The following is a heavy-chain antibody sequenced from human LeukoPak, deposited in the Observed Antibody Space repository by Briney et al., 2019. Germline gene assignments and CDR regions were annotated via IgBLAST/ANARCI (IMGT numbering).Heavy chain of an antibody. CDR2: IYYSGST. CDR3: ARVSIWNSHFQH. V-gene: IGHV4-59*01. J-gene: IGHJ1*01. D-gene: IGHD1-7*01. Sequence: PSETLSLTCTVSGGSTSSYYWSWIRQPPGKGLEWIGYIYYSGSTNYNPSLKSRVTISVDTSKNQFSLKLSSVTAADTAVYYCARVSIWNSHFQHWGQGTLVTVSS. CDR1: GGSTSSYY.